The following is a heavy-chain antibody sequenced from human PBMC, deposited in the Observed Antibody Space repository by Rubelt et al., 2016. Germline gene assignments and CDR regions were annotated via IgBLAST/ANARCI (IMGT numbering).Heavy chain of an antibody. J-gene: IGHJ4*02. CDR2: INPNSGGT. CDR1: GYTFTGYY. Sequence: VQLVQSGAEVKKPGASVKVSCKASGYTFTGYYMHWVRQAPGQGLEWMGWINPNSGGTNYAQKFQGWVTMTRDTAISTAYMELSRLRSDDTAVYYCASLQYSSGWYSDYWGQGTLVTVSS. D-gene: IGHD6-19*01. CDR3: ASLQYSSGWYSDY. V-gene: IGHV1-2*04.